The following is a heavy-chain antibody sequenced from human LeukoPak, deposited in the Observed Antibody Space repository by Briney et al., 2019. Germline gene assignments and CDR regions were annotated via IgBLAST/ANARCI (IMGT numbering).Heavy chain of an antibody. CDR1: GFTFSSYA. D-gene: IGHD3-3*01. J-gene: IGHJ1*01. Sequence: GGSLRLSCAASGFTFSSYAMYWVRQAPGKGLEYVSAISSNGGSTYYANSVKGRFTISRDNSKNTLYLQMGSLRAEDMAVYYCARASANYDFWSGYYLGYFQHWGQGTLVTVSS. V-gene: IGHV3-64*01. CDR3: ARASANYDFWSGYYLGYFQH. CDR2: ISSNGGST.